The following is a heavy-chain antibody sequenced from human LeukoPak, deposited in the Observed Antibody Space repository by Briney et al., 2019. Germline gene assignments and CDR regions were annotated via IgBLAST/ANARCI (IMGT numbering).Heavy chain of an antibody. D-gene: IGHD3-22*01. J-gene: IGHJ4*02. Sequence: GGSLRLSCAASGFTFSSYSMNWVRQAPGKGLEWVSSISSSSSYIYYVDSVKGRFTISRDNAKNSLYLQMNSLRAEDTAVYYCARAAINYYDSSGYYPYYFDYWGQGTLVTVSS. V-gene: IGHV3-21*01. CDR2: ISSSSSYI. CDR3: ARAAINYYDSSGYYPYYFDY. CDR1: GFTFSSYS.